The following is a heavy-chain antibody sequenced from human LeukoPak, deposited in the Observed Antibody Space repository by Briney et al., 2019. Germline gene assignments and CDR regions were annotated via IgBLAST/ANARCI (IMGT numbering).Heavy chain of an antibody. J-gene: IGHJ4*02. CDR2: IRTDGDT. CDR3: ARDARVGDPFDY. CDR1: GFTFSEYW. Sequence: GSLRLSCAASGFTFSEYWMHWVRQAPGKGLVWVSRIRTDGDTSYADSVRGRFTISRDNSKNTLYLQMNSLRAEDTAVYYCARDARVGDPFDYWGQGTLVTVSS. D-gene: IGHD4-17*01. V-gene: IGHV3-74*01.